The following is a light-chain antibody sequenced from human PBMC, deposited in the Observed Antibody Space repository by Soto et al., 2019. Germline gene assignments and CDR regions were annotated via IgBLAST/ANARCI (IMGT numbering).Light chain of an antibody. CDR2: DVS. Sequence: QSVLTQPASVSGSPGQSITISCTGTSSDVGGYNYVSWYQQHPGKAPKLLIYDVSDRPSGVSNRFSGSKSGNTASLTISGLQAEDEADYYCNSYTSRMTWVFGGGTKLTVL. J-gene: IGLJ3*02. CDR1: SSDVGGYNY. CDR3: NSYTSRMTWV. V-gene: IGLV2-14*01.